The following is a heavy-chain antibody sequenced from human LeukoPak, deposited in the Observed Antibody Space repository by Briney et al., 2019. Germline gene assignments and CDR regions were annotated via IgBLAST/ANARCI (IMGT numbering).Heavy chain of an antibody. J-gene: IGHJ5*02. CDR1: GGTFSSYA. D-gene: IGHD6-13*01. CDR3: ARDPKGQQLDDWFDP. CDR2: IIPILGIA. Sequence: SVKVSCKASGGTFSSYAISWVRQAPGQGLEWMGRIIPILGIANYAQKFQGRVTITADKSTSTAYVELSSLRSEDTAVYYCARDPKGQQLDDWFDPWGQGTLVTVSS. V-gene: IGHV1-69*04.